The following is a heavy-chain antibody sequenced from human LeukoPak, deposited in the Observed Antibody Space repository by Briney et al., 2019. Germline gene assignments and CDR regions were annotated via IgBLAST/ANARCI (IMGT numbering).Heavy chain of an antibody. V-gene: IGHV3-30*01. CDR2: ISYDGSHT. CDR1: GFIFSNFA. Sequence: GGSLRLSCAASGFIFSNFAMHWVRQAPGKGLEWVALISYDGSHTYYADSMKGRFTISRDNSRNAVYLQMTSLSGDDSAVYYCAREEQELVRDYYMDVWGKGTTVTVSS. D-gene: IGHD6-13*01. J-gene: IGHJ6*03. CDR3: AREEQELVRDYYMDV.